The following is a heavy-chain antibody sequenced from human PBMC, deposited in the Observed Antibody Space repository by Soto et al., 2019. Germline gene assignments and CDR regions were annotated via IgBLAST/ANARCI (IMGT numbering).Heavy chain of an antibody. CDR1: GFSISTSGMG. V-gene: IGHV2-5*02. D-gene: IGHD2-15*01. CDR2: IYWDDDN. J-gene: IGHJ2*01. CDR3: AHRPGVTANTGRDTGYFDL. Sequence: QITLKESGPTLVKPTQTLTLTCTFSGFSISTSGMGVGWIRQPPGKALEWLAVIYWDDDNRYSPSLRSRLTITKDSSKSQVVLTMTNMDAVDTATYFCAHRPGVTANTGRDTGYFDLWGRGALVTVSS.